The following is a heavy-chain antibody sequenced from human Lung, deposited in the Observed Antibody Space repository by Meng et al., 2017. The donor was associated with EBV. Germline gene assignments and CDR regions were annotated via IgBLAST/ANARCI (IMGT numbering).Heavy chain of an antibody. CDR1: CLTFSHYY. V-gene: IGHV3-11*01. J-gene: IGHJ4*02. CDR3: ARDVDYTADY. CDR2: NSSRGITI. Sequence: VELVRSWVSLVTPGGSLRLSCKGSCLTFSHYYMTWVRQSPGERMACLSYNSSRGITIYYADSVQARFTVSRENAHTSLYLQMNNQRSEDTAVYNCARDVDYTADYWGQGALVTVSS. D-gene: IGHD4-11*01.